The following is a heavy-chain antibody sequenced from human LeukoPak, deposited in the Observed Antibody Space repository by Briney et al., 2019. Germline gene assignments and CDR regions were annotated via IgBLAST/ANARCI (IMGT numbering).Heavy chain of an antibody. Sequence: ASVKVSCKASGYTFTSYGISWVRQAPGQGLEWMGWISAYNGNTNYAQKFQGRVTMTRDTSISTAYMELSRLRSDDTAVYYCARECFLGGGDCSFDIWGQGTMVTVSS. D-gene: IGHD2-21*02. CDR1: GYTFTSYG. CDR2: ISAYNGNT. CDR3: ARECFLGGGDCSFDI. J-gene: IGHJ3*02. V-gene: IGHV1-18*01.